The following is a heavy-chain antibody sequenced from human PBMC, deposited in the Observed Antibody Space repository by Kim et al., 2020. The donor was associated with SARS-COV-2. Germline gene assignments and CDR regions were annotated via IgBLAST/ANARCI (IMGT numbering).Heavy chain of an antibody. J-gene: IGHJ4*02. V-gene: IGHV4-61*07. CDR3: ARPMVRGAAYGAYYV. Sequence: PSLKSRVTISVDTSKNQFSLKLSSVTAADTAVYYCARPMVRGAAYGAYYVWGQGTLVTVSS. D-gene: IGHD3-10*01.